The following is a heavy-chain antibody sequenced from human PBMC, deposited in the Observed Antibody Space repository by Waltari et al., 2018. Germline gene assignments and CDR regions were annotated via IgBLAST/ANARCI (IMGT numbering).Heavy chain of an antibody. CDR3: ARDRVVVVPAAIHYYYYMDV. CDR2: IIPIFGTA. Sequence: QVQLVQSGAEVKKPGSSVKVSCKASGGTFSSYAISWVRQAHGQGLAWMGGIIPIFGTANYAQKFQGRVTITADESTSTAYMELSSLRSEDTAVYYCARDRVVVVPAAIHYYYYMDVWGKGTTVTVSS. CDR1: GGTFSSYA. D-gene: IGHD2-2*01. V-gene: IGHV1-69*01. J-gene: IGHJ6*03.